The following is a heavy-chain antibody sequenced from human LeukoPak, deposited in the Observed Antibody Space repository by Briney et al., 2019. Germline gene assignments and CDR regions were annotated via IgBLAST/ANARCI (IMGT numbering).Heavy chain of an antibody. Sequence: GGSLRLSCAASGFTFSSYSMNWVRQAPGKGLEWVSSISSSSSYIYYADSVKGRFTISRDNAKNSLYLQMNSLRAEDTAVYYCARGYGSGSSPYYFDYWGQGTLVTVSS. D-gene: IGHD3-10*01. CDR1: GFTFSSYS. J-gene: IGHJ4*02. V-gene: IGHV3-21*01. CDR3: ARGYGSGSSPYYFDY. CDR2: ISSSSSYI.